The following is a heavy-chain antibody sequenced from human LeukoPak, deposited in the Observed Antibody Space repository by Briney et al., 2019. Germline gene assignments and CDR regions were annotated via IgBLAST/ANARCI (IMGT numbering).Heavy chain of an antibody. V-gene: IGHV3-30*02. CDR3: AKERDTAMVTIDY. D-gene: IGHD5-18*01. CDR1: GFTFSSYG. J-gene: IGHJ4*02. Sequence: GGSLRLSCAASGFTFSSYGMHWVRQAPGKGLEWVAFIRYDGSNKYYADSVKGRFTISRDNSKDTLYLQMNSLRAEDTAVYYCAKERDTAMVTIDYWGQGTLVTVSP. CDR2: IRYDGSNK.